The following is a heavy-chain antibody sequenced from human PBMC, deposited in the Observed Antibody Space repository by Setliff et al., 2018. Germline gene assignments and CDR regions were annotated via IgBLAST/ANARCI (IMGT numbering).Heavy chain of an antibody. CDR2: IQTSGTT. J-gene: IGHJ6*03. V-gene: IGHV4-61*09. Sequence: PSETLSLTCTVSGGSISSGNYYWSWIRQPAGKGLEWIGHIQTSGTTNYNPSLKSRVTMSVDTSKNQFSLKLSAVTAADTAVYFCAREDGPNYYYYYMDIWGKGTTVTVS. CDR3: AREDGPNYYYYYMDI. CDR1: GGSISSGNYY. D-gene: IGHD2-8*01.